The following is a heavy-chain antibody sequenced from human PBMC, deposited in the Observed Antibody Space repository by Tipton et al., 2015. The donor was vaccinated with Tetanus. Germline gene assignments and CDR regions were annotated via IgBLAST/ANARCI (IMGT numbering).Heavy chain of an antibody. CDR2: NYYSGSA. D-gene: IGHD2-2*01. CDR3: ASRGYCTNTSCRLPDAFDM. V-gene: IGHV4-59*01. Sequence: GLVKPSETLSLTCTVSGGSLSGYYWNWIRQSPGKGLEWIGYNYYSGSAIYNPSLKSRVTISLDTSKNQISLRLNSVTAADTAVYYCASRGYCTNTSCRLPDAFDMWGQGTLVTVSS. CDR1: GGSLSGYY. J-gene: IGHJ4*02.